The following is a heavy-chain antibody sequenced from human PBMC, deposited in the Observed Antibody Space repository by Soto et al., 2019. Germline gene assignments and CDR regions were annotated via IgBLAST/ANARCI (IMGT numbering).Heavy chain of an antibody. Sequence: TRSLNGPVSGGSISSGGCYLRWIRQHPGQGLEWIGYIYYSGSTYYNPSLKSRVTISVDTSKNQFSLKLSSVTAADAAVYYCARDGIAVAEDYYYGMDVWGQGTTVTVSS. V-gene: IGHV4-31*03. CDR3: ARDGIAVAEDYYYGMDV. D-gene: IGHD6-19*01. CDR2: IYYSGST. J-gene: IGHJ6*02. CDR1: GGSISSGGCY.